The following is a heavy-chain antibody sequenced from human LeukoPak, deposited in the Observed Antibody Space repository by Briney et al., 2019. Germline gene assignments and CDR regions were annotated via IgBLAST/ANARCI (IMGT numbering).Heavy chain of an antibody. CDR3: ARDEGSTYNQLDS. V-gene: IGHV1-2*02. CDR1: EYTFDNFY. CDR2: INCNDGST. J-gene: IGHJ5*01. Sequence: ASVTVSCKASEYTFDNFYIHWVRQAPGQGPEWMGWINCNDGSTNFAQKFQGRVTMTRVTAMSTVYMDLSGLGPDDTAIYYCARDEGSTYNQLDSWGQGTLVTVSS. D-gene: IGHD1-14*01.